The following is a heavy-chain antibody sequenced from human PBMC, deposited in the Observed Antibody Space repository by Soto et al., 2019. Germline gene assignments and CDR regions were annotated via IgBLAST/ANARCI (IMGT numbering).Heavy chain of an antibody. CDR2: IIPVFGTT. Sequence: QEQLVQSGPEVKKPGSSVKVSCKDSGGLFSSFPISWVRQAPGQGLEWLGGIIPVFGTTNYAEKFQGRVTITADESTNTAYVELSSLRSGDTAMYYCARSGSPYVWFSEFWGQGTLVTVSS. D-gene: IGHD3-10*01. CDR1: GGLFSSFP. CDR3: ARSGSPYVWFSEF. V-gene: IGHV1-69*01. J-gene: IGHJ4*02.